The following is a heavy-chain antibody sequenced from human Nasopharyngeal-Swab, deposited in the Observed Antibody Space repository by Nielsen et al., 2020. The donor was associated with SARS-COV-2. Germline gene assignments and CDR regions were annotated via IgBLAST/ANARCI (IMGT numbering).Heavy chain of an antibody. CDR2: INGDGSST. J-gene: IGHJ4*02. CDR3: ARGGLYSNYLFDY. Sequence: SCKVSGYTLTELSMHWVRQAPGKGLVWVSRINGDGSSTTYADSVRGRFTISSDNAKNMLYLQLNSLRAEDTAVYYCARGGLYSNYLFDYWGQGTLVTVSS. D-gene: IGHD4-11*01. CDR1: GYTLTELS. V-gene: IGHV3-74*01.